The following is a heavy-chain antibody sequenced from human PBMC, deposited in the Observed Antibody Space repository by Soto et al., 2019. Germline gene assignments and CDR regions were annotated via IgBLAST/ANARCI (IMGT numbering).Heavy chain of an antibody. CDR2: IIPILGIA. Sequence: QVQLVQSGAEVKKPGSSVKVSCKASGGTFSSYTISWVRQAPGQGLEWMGRIIPILGIANYAQKFQGRVTITADKSTSTAYMELSSLRSEDTAVYYCARVGRLRSYFDYWGQGTLVTVSS. D-gene: IGHD5-12*01. V-gene: IGHV1-69*02. J-gene: IGHJ4*02. CDR1: GGTFSSYT. CDR3: ARVGRLRSYFDY.